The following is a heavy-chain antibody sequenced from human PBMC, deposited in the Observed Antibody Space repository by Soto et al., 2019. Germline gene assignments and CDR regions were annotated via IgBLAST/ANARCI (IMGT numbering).Heavy chain of an antibody. D-gene: IGHD1-1*01. CDR3: ARGTYFDY. CDR2: ISAYNDHT. CDR1: GCTFTSYG. Sequence: GASVKVSCKASGCTFTSYGISWVRQAPGQGLEWVGWISAYNDHTNYAQKFQGRVTMTTDTSTSTAYMELRSLRSDDTAVYYCARGTYFDYWGQGTLVTVSS. J-gene: IGHJ4*02. V-gene: IGHV1-18*01.